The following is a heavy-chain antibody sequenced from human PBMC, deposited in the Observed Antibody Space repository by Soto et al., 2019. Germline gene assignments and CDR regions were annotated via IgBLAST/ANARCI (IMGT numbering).Heavy chain of an antibody. Sequence: PSETLSLTCAVYGGSFSGYYWSWIRQPPGKRLEWIGEINHSGSTNYNPSLKSRVTISVDTSKNQFSLKLSSVTAADTAVYYCARDRRLITMVRGVSLWFDPWGQGTLVTVSS. CDR1: GGSFSGYY. D-gene: IGHD3-10*01. J-gene: IGHJ5*02. V-gene: IGHV4-34*01. CDR2: INHSGST. CDR3: ARDRRLITMVRGVSLWFDP.